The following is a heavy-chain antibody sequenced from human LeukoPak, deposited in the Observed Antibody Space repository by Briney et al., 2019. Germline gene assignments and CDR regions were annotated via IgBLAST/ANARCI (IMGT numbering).Heavy chain of an antibody. CDR2: VYSDGST. J-gene: IGHJ5*02. Sequence: PGGSLRLSCAASGFTVSSSYVSWDRQAPGKGLEWVSIVYSDGSTYYADSVKGRFTLSRDNSKNTLYLQMSSLRADDTAVYFCARATYSTTWGIGDFDGWGQGTLVTVSS. D-gene: IGHD2-2*01. V-gene: IGHV3-53*01. CDR3: ARATYSTTWGIGDFDG. CDR1: GFTVSSSY.